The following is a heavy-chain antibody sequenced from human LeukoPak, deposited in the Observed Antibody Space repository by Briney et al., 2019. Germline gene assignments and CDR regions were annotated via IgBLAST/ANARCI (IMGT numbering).Heavy chain of an antibody. D-gene: IGHD3-22*01. V-gene: IGHV3-23*01. J-gene: IGHJ4*02. CDR1: EFTFSIYA. Sequence: QSGGSLRLSCAASEFTFSIYAMSWVRQAPGKGLEWVSSITSRGEDTWYAGSVKGRFTISRDNSKSTLYLQMNSLRAEDTAVYYCTRDRPNYYGSDGHYYRRNGDYWGQGTLVTVSS. CDR2: ITSRGEDT. CDR3: TRDRPNYYGSDGHYYRRNGDY.